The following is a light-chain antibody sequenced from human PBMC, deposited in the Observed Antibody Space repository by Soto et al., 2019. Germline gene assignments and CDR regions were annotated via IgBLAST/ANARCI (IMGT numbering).Light chain of an antibody. J-gene: IGLJ1*01. Sequence: QSVLAQPASVSGSPGQSITISCTGTSSDVGGYNYVSWYQQHTGKAPKLIIYEVGNRPSGVSIRFSGSKSGNTASLTISGLQAEDEADYYCSSCTSTSSPLVFGTGTKVTVL. CDR3: SSCTSTSSPLV. CDR2: EVG. CDR1: SSDVGGYNY. V-gene: IGLV2-14*01.